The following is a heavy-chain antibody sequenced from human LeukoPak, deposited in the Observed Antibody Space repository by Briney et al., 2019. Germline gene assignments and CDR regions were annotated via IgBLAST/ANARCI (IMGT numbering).Heavy chain of an antibody. CDR3: ARILSPHAYYYYYMDV. CDR1: GGSIRSYY. J-gene: IGHJ6*03. V-gene: IGHV4-59*01. CDR2: IYYSGST. Sequence: SETLSLTCTVSGGSIRSYYWSWIRQPQGKGLEWIGYIYYSGSTNYNPSLKSRVTISVDTSKNQFSLKLSSVTAADTAVYYCARILSPHAYYYYYMDVWGKGTSVTVSS.